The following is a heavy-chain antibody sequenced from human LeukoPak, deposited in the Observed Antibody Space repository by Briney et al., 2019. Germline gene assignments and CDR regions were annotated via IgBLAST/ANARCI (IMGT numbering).Heavy chain of an antibody. V-gene: IGHV3-30*03. CDR3: ARHFRTNYYYYMDV. J-gene: IGHJ6*03. CDR2: ISYDGSNE. Sequence: SGGSLRLSCAASGFTFSSYGMHWVRQAPGKGLEWVAVISYDGSNEKYADSVKGRFTISRDNTKNTLYVQMNSLRAEDTALYYCARHFRTNYYYYMDVWGKGTTVTVSS. D-gene: IGHD1-14*01. CDR1: GFTFSSYG.